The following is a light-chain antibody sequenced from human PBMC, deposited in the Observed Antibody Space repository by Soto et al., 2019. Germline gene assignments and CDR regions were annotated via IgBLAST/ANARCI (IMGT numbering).Light chain of an antibody. Sequence: EIVLTQSPATLSLSPGERATLSCRTSQSVSGYLAWYQHKPGQAPRLLIYDASKGATGIPARFRGSGSGTDFTLTISSLDPEDFAVYYCQQRSSWPFTFGPGTKVDIK. CDR1: QSVSGY. J-gene: IGKJ3*01. CDR2: DAS. CDR3: QQRSSWPFT. V-gene: IGKV3-11*01.